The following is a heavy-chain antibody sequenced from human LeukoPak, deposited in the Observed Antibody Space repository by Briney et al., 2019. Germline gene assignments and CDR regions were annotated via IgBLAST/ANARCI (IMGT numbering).Heavy chain of an antibody. V-gene: IGHV1-24*01. CDR2: FDPGDAET. CDR1: GYSLTELS. J-gene: IGHJ5*02. Sequence: ASVKVSCKVSGYSLTELSMHWVRQTLGKGLEWMGAFDPGDAETIYAQKFQGRVTMTRDTSISTAYMELSRLRSDDTAVYYCARDPLYDFWSGYSTGWFDPWGQGTLVTVSS. D-gene: IGHD3-3*01. CDR3: ARDPLYDFWSGYSTGWFDP.